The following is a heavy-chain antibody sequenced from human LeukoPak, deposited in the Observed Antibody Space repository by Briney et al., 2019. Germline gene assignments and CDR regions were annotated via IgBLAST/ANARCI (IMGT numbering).Heavy chain of an antibody. CDR1: GFTFSKYI. Sequence: PGGSLRLSCSASGFTFSKYIMHWARQAPGKGLEYISAITSNGGTTYYADSVKGRVTISRDTLYLQMSSPRPDVTAVYYCLKDDSYYYDSSARDSWGQGTLVTVSS. CDR2: ITSNGGTT. D-gene: IGHD3-22*01. J-gene: IGHJ4*02. CDR3: LKDDSYYYDSSARDS. V-gene: IGHV3-64D*09.